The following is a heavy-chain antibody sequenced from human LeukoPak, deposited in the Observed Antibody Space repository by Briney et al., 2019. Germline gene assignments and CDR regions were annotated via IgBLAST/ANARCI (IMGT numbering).Heavy chain of an antibody. CDR1: GGSISSSSYY. CDR3: ARGTPAGDY. J-gene: IGHJ4*02. D-gene: IGHD2-2*01. Sequence: PSETLSLTCIVSGGSISSSSYYWGWIRQPPGKGLEWIGSIYYTGSTYYNPSLKSRVTKSVDTSKNQISLKLSSVTAADTAAYYCARGTPAGDYWGQGTLDTVSS. CDR2: IYYTGST. V-gene: IGHV4-39*07.